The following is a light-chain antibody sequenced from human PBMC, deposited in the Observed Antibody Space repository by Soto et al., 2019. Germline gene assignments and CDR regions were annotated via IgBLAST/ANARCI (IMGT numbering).Light chain of an antibody. CDR1: QGVSNY. Sequence: DIQMTQSPSSLSASVGDRVTITCRASQGVSNYLAWYQQKPGRVPKLLIYTASTLQSGVPSRFSGSGSGTDFTLTISNLQPEDVATYYCQKYSSAPFTFGPGTKVDIK. CDR3: QKYSSAPFT. J-gene: IGKJ3*01. CDR2: TAS. V-gene: IGKV1-27*01.